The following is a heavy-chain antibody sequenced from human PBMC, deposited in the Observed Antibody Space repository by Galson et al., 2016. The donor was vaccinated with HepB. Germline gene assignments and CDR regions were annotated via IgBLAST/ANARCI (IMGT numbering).Heavy chain of an antibody. V-gene: IGHV3-64*04. J-gene: IGHJ6*04. CDR1: GFNLINYA. CDR3: VHGSTAPAV. CDR2: LSTNGGYT. Sequence: SLRLSCADSGFNLINYAMHWVSQAPGKGIAYDSTLSTNGGYTNYAVSVKGRFTISRENTTNTLSLQMNSPRAEDTAVYYCVHGSTAPAVWGKGTTVTVSS. D-gene: IGHD1-26*01.